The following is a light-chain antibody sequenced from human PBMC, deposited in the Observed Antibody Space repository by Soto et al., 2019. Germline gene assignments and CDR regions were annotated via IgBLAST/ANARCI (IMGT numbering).Light chain of an antibody. Sequence: QSVLTQPPSASGTPGQRVTISCSGSSSNIGSNYVYWYQQLPGTAPKLLIYRNNQQPSGVPDRFSGSKSGTSASLAISGLRSEDEADYYCAAWDDSLSVGVFGTGTKLTVL. J-gene: IGLJ1*01. CDR3: AAWDDSLSVGV. V-gene: IGLV1-47*01. CDR2: RNN. CDR1: SSNIGSNY.